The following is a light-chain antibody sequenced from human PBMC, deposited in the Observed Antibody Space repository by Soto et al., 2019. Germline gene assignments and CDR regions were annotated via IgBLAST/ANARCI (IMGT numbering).Light chain of an antibody. CDR3: QQYNNWPPWT. Sequence: EIVLTQSPATLSLSPGERATLFFSASQSVSSNLAWYQQKPGQAPRLLIYGASTRATGIPARFSGSGSGTEFTLTISSLQSEDFAVYYCQQYNNWPPWTFGQGTKVDIK. J-gene: IGKJ1*01. CDR2: GAS. V-gene: IGKV3-15*01. CDR1: QSVSSN.